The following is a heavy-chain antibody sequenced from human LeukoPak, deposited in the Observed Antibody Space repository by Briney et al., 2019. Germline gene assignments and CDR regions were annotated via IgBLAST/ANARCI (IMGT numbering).Heavy chain of an antibody. D-gene: IGHD6-13*01. Sequence: GGSLRLSCAASGFTFSSYAMSWVRQTPGKGLEWVANIKQDGSETVYVDSVKGRFTISRDNAQSSLYLQMNSLRAEDTAVYYCARDPYSSSWSYGMDVWGQGTTVTVSS. CDR1: GFTFSSYA. V-gene: IGHV3-7*05. CDR2: IKQDGSET. J-gene: IGHJ6*02. CDR3: ARDPYSSSWSYGMDV.